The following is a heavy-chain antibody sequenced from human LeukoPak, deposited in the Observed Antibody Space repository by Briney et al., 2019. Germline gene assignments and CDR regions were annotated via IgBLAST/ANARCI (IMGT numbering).Heavy chain of an antibody. V-gene: IGHV3-23*01. CDR1: GFTFSSYV. J-gene: IGHJ4*02. CDR3: ATLVATTRFDY. Sequence: GGSLRLSCAASGFTFSSYVMSWVRQAQGRGLEWVSAITGSGGSTYYADSVKGRFTISRDNAKNSLYLQMSSLRADDMAVYYCATLVATTRFDYWGQGTLVTVSS. D-gene: IGHD5-12*01. CDR2: ITGSGGST.